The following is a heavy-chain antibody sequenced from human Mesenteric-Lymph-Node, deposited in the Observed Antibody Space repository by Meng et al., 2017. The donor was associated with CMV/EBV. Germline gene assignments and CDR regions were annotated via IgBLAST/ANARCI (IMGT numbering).Heavy chain of an antibody. CDR1: GFTVSSNY. CDR2: IYSGGST. J-gene: IGHJ4*02. CDR3: AKDGSRSYYAGWDY. Sequence: GESLKISCAASGFTVSSNYMTWVRQAPGKGLEWVSIIYSGGSTYYADSVKGRFTISRDNSKNTLYLQMNSLRAEDTAVYYCAKDGSRSYYAGWDYWGQGTLVTVSS. D-gene: IGHD1-26*01. V-gene: IGHV3-53*01.